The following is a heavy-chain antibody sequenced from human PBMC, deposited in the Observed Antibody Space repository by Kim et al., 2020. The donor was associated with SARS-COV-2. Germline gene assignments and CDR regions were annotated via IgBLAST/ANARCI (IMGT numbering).Heavy chain of an antibody. CDR3: ARDRVVAQGDSMDV. J-gene: IGHJ6*02. V-gene: IGHV3-33*01. CDR1: GFTFSSYG. CDR2: IWYDGSNK. Sequence: GGSLRLSCAASGFTFSSYGMHWVRQAPGKGLEWVAVIWYDGSNKYYADSVKGRFTISRDNSKNTLYLQMNSLRAEDTAVYYCARDRVVAQGDSMDVWGQGTTVTVSS. D-gene: IGHD2-2*01.